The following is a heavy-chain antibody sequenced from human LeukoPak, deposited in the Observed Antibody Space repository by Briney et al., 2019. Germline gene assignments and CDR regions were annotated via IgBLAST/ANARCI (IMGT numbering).Heavy chain of an antibody. V-gene: IGHV3-30*02. CDR3: AKDRGRSLTFGGVIVEQARTFDY. CDR2: IRYDGSNK. CDR1: GFTFSSYG. D-gene: IGHD3-16*02. J-gene: IGHJ4*02. Sequence: TGGSLRLSCAASGFTFSSYGMHWVRQAPGKGLEWVAFIRYDGSNKYYADSVKGRFTISRDNSKNTLYLQMNGLRAEDTAVYYCAKDRGRSLTFGGVIVEQARTFDYWGQGTLVTVSS.